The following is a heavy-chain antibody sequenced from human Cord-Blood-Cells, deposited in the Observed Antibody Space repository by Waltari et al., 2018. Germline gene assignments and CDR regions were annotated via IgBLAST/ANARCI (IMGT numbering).Heavy chain of an antibody. J-gene: IGHJ4*02. CDR1: GFTFSSYV. D-gene: IGHD2-8*01. V-gene: IGHV3-30*04. CDR2: ISYDGSNK. Sequence: QVQLVESGGGVVQPGRSLRLSCAASGFTFSSYVMPWVRQAPGKGLEWVAVISYDGSNKYYADSVKGRFTISRDNSKNTLYLQMNSLRAEDTAVYYCARDDGYCTNGVCYTDYWGQGTLVTVSS. CDR3: ARDDGYCTNGVCYTDY.